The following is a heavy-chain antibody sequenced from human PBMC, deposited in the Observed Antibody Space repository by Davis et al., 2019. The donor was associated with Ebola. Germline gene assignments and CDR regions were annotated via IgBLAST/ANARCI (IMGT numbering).Heavy chain of an antibody. V-gene: IGHV4-59*12. CDR3: ARDFFDSSGFFYYFDY. J-gene: IGHJ4*02. CDR1: GYSINTYY. CDR2: IFHTGSA. D-gene: IGHD3-22*01. Sequence: MPSETLSLTCTVSGYSINTYYWSWVRQPPGKRLEWIGYIFHTGSADYNPSLKSRATISVDKSKNQFSLKLNSVTAADTAVYYCARDFFDSSGFFYYFDYWGQGALVTVSS.